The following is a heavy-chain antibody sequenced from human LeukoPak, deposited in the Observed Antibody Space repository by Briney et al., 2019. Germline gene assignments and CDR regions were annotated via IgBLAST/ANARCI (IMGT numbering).Heavy chain of an antibody. D-gene: IGHD1-1*01. Sequence: PSETLSLTCIVSGDSINSYSWNWIRQSPEKGLEWIGRIYGSGSTMYNPSLRSRVTLLVDTSNNQFSLKLSSVTAADTAIYYCARRVVEARPSSERNWLDPWGQGTLVTVSP. J-gene: IGHJ5*02. CDR2: IYGSGST. V-gene: IGHV4-59*08. CDR3: ARRVVEARPSSERNWLDP. CDR1: GDSINSYS.